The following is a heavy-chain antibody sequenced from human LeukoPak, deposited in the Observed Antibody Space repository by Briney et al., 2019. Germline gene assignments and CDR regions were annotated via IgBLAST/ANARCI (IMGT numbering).Heavy chain of an antibody. CDR2: ISGSGDST. J-gene: IGHJ5*02. Sequence: GGSLRLSCAASGFIDGMSWVRQAPGKGLEWVSAISGSGDSTFYADSVKGRFTISRDNSKNTLYLQMNSLRAEDTAVYYCASHYGSGSNSWLDPWGQGTLVTVSS. V-gene: IGHV3-23*01. CDR3: ASHYGSGSNSWLDP. CDR1: GFIDG. D-gene: IGHD3-10*01.